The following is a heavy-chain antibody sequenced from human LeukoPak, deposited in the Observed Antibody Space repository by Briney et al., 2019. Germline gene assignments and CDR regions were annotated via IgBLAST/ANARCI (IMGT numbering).Heavy chain of an antibody. V-gene: IGHV4-59*01. CDR3: ARWDGSGSWGFVDY. J-gene: IGHJ4*02. CDR2: IYYTGNT. Sequence: SETLSLTCTVSGGSISNYYWNWIRQPPGKGLEWIGYIYYTGNTNYNPSLKSRVTISVDTSKNQFSLKLSSVTAADTAVYYCARWDGSGSWGFVDYWGQGTLVTVSS. CDR1: GGSISNYY. D-gene: IGHD3-10*01.